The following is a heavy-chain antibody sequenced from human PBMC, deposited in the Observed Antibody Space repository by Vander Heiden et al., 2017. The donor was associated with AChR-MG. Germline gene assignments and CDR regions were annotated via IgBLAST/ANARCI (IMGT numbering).Heavy chain of an antibody. CDR2: MYYSGST. Sequence: QLQLQESGPRLVKPSETLSLTCHVPGGSVNITDYYWGWIRQPPGTGLKWMASMYYSGSTYCQPSLRSRAAGSADASKNQFSLQLRSMTAADTAVYYCARLRAGVVSSPCDSWGQGILVTVSS. CDR1: GGSVNITDYY. J-gene: IGHJ5*01. D-gene: IGHD3-22*01. CDR3: ARLRAGVVSSPCDS. V-gene: IGHV4-39*01.